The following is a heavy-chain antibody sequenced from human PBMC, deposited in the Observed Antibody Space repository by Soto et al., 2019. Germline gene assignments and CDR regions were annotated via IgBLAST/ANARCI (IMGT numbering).Heavy chain of an antibody. D-gene: IGHD4-17*01. CDR3: AGGAVTTNYYYYGMDV. Sequence: QVQLVESGGGVVQPGGSLRLSCAASGFTFSAYAMHWVRQAPVKGLEWVAVISYDGSSQNYADSVKGRFTISRDNSKNTLYLQMNSLRDEDMALYYCAGGAVTTNYYYYGMDVWGRGTTVTVSS. V-gene: IGHV3-30-3*01. CDR1: GFTFSAYA. CDR2: ISYDGSSQ. J-gene: IGHJ6*02.